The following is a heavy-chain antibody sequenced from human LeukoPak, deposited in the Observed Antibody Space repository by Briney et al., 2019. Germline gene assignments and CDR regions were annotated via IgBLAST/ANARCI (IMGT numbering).Heavy chain of an antibody. Sequence: GGSLRLSCAASGFTFSDYYMSWIRQAPGKGLEWVSYISSSGSTIYYADSVKGRFTISRDNAKNSLYLQMNSLRAEDTAVYYCAREGVTMIVEDYGMDVWGQGTAVTVSS. J-gene: IGHJ6*02. D-gene: IGHD3-22*01. CDR1: GFTFSDYY. V-gene: IGHV3-11*01. CDR3: AREGVTMIVEDYGMDV. CDR2: ISSSGSTI.